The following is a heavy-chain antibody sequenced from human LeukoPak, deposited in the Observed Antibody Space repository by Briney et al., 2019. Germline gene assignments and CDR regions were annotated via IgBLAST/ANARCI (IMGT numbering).Heavy chain of an antibody. D-gene: IGHD6-19*01. CDR1: GGSISSSSYY. V-gene: IGHV4-39*07. Sequence: PSETLSLTCTVSGGSISSSSYYWGWIRQPPGKGLEWIGSIYYSGSTYYNPSLKSRVTISVDTSKNQFSLKLSSVTAADTAVYYCARGRRQWLVRSAFDIWGQGTMVTVSS. CDR2: IYYSGST. CDR3: ARGRRQWLVRSAFDI. J-gene: IGHJ3*02.